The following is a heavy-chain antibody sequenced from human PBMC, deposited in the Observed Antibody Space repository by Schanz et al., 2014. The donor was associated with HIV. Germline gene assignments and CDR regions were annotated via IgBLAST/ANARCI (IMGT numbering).Heavy chain of an antibody. CDR1: GDTFRSYA. Sequence: QVQLVQSGAEVKSPGSSVKVSCKASGDTFRSYAFNWVRQAPGQGLEWMGWISGYKGNTNYAQKLQGRVTMTTDTSTSTAYMDLRSLRSDDTAVYYCARGAAEMATMTPWRYWGQGTLVTVSS. V-gene: IGHV1-18*01. J-gene: IGHJ4*02. D-gene: IGHD5-12*01. CDR2: ISGYKGNT. CDR3: ARGAAEMATMTPWRY.